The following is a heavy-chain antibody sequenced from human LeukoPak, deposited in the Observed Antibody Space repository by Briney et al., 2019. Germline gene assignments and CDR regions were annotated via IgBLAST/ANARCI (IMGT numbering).Heavy chain of an antibody. V-gene: IGHV3-23*01. CDR2: ISGSGSST. CDR3: AKDRYDSSGDYFDY. CDR1: GFTFDDYG. Sequence: GGSLRLSCAASGFTFDDYGMSWVRQAPGKGLEWVSGISGSGSSTSYADSVKGRFTISRDNSKNTLYLQMNSLRAEDTAVYYCAKDRYDSSGDYFDYWGQGTVVTVSS. J-gene: IGHJ4*02. D-gene: IGHD3-22*01.